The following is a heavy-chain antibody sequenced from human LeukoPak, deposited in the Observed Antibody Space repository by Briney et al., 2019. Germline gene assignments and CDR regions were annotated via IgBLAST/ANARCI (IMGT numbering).Heavy chain of an antibody. D-gene: IGHD2-2*01. J-gene: IGHJ5*02. CDR1: GYTFTSYG. Sequence: ASVKVSCKASGYTFTSYGISWVRQAPGQGLEWMGWINPNSGGTNYAQKFQGRVTMTRDTSISTAYMELSRLRSDDTAVYYCARDRPIYCSSTSCYGNVWFDPWGQGTLVTVSS. CDR2: INPNSGGT. V-gene: IGHV1-2*02. CDR3: ARDRPIYCSSTSCYGNVWFDP.